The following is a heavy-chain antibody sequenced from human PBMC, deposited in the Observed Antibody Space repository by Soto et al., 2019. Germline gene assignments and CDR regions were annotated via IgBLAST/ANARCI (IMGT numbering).Heavy chain of an antibody. CDR3: SLVVVVAATDYFDY. D-gene: IGHD2-15*01. J-gene: IGHJ4*02. V-gene: IGHV4-34*01. CDR2: INHSGST. Sequence: PSETLSLTCAVYGGSFSGYYWSWIRQPPGKGLEWIGEINHSGSTNYNPSLKSRVTISVDTSKNQFSLKLSSVTAADTAVYYCSLVVVVAATDYFDYWGQGNLVTVSS. CDR1: GGSFSGYY.